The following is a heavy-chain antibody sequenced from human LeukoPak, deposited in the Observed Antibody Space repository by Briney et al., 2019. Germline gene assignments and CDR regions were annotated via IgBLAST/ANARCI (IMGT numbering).Heavy chain of an antibody. Sequence: ASVKVSCMASGYTFTSYYMHWVRQAPGQGLEWMGIINPSGGSTSYEQKFQGRVTMTRDTSTSTLYMELSSLRSEDTAVYYCARGGGLGDAFNMWGQGTMVTVSP. J-gene: IGHJ3*02. CDR2: INPSGGST. D-gene: IGHD3/OR15-3a*01. V-gene: IGHV1-46*01. CDR1: GYTFTSYY. CDR3: ARGGGLGDAFNM.